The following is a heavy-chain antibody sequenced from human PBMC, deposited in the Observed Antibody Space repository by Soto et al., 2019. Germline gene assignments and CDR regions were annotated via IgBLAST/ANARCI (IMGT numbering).Heavy chain of an antibody. V-gene: IGHV3-23*01. CDR3: AKDLSPSNYYDSSGPAH. CDR2: ISGSGVST. J-gene: IGHJ4*02. CDR1: GFTFSSYA. Sequence: GGSLRLSCAASGFTFSSYAMSWVRQAPGKGLEWVSAISGSGVSTYYADSVKGRFTISRDNSKNTLYLQMNSLRAEDTAVYYCAKDLSPSNYYDSSGPAHWGQGTLVTVSS. D-gene: IGHD3-22*01.